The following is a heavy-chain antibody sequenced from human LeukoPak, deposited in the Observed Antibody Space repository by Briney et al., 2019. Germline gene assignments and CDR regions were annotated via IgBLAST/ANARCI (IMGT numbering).Heavy chain of an antibody. Sequence: SESLSLTCAVYGGSFSGYYWSWIRQPPGKGLEWIGEINHSGSTNYNPSLKSRVTISVDASKNQFSLKLSSVTAADTAVYYCARLRGYSNYYYYYYMDVWGKGTTVTVSS. CDR1: GGSFSGYY. CDR2: INHSGST. CDR3: ARLRGYSNYYYYYYMDV. J-gene: IGHJ6*03. V-gene: IGHV4-34*01. D-gene: IGHD5-18*01.